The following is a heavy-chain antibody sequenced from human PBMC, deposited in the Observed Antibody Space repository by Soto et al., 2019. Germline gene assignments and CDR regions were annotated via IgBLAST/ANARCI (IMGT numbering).Heavy chain of an antibody. CDR1: GYSFTIYW. V-gene: IGHV5-51*01. CDR2: IYPGDSDT. Sequence: PGESLKISCKGSGYSFTIYWIGWVRQMPGKGLEWMGIIYPGDSDTRYSPSFQGQVTISADKSISTAYLQWSSLKASDTAMYYCARLGGAASYWYYGMDVWGQGTTVTVSS. J-gene: IGHJ6*02. D-gene: IGHD2-8*02. CDR3: ARLGGAASYWYYGMDV.